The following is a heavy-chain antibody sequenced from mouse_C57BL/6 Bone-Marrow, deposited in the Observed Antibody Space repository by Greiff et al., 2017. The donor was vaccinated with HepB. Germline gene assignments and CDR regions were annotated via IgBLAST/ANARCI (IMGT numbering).Heavy chain of an antibody. CDR2: IWGGGST. V-gene: IGHV2-9*01. D-gene: IGHD1-1*01. J-gene: IGHJ4*01. CDR1: GFSLTSYG. Sequence: VKLMESGPGLVAPSQRLSITCTVSGFSLTSYGVDWVRQPPGKGLEWLGVIWGGGSTNYNSALMSRLSISKDNSKSQVFLKMNSLQTDDTAMYYCAKQGITTVVATDYAMDYWGQGTSVTVSS. CDR3: AKQGITTVVATDYAMDY.